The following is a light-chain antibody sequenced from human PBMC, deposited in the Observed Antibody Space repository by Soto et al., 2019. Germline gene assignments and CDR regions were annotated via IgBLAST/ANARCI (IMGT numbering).Light chain of an antibody. Sequence: EIVLTQSPATLSLSPGERATLSCRASQSVSSYLAWYQQKPGQAPRLLIYDASNRATGIPARFSGSGSGTDFTFTISSLEPEDFAVYYCQQRSNWSGLTFGGGTKVEIK. CDR2: DAS. J-gene: IGKJ4*01. CDR3: QQRSNWSGLT. CDR1: QSVSSY. V-gene: IGKV3-11*01.